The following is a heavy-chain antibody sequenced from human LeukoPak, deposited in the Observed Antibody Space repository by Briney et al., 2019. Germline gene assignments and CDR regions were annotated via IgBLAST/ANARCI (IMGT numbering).Heavy chain of an antibody. CDR2: ISWDGGDT. Sequence: ETLSLTCTVSGGSISSYYWSWVRQAPGKGLEWVSLISWDGGDTYYADSVKGRFTISRDNSKNSLYLQMNSLRTEDTALYYCAKDMAAYYYASGNIEYWGQGTLVTVSS. CDR1: GGSISSYY. D-gene: IGHD3-10*01. CDR3: AKDMAAYYYASGNIEY. J-gene: IGHJ4*02. V-gene: IGHV3-43D*03.